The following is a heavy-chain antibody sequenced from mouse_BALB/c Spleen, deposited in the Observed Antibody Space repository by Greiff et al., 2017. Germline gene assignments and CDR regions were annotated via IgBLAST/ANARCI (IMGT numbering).Heavy chain of an antibody. D-gene: IGHD2-3*01. CDR2: IYPGDGDT. J-gene: IGHJ2*01. CDR3: ARYDRGFDY. CDR1: GYAFSSYW. V-gene: IGHV1-80*01. Sequence: VQLQQSGAGLVRPGSSVKIFFQASGYAFSSYWVNWVKQRPGQGLEWIGQIYPGDGDTNYNGKFKGKATLTADKSSSTAYMQLSSLTSEDSAVYFCARYDRGFDYWGQGTTLTVSS.